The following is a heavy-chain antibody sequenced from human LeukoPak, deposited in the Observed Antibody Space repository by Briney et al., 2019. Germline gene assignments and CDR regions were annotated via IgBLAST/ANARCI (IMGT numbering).Heavy chain of an antibody. CDR3: ARDRGYSDGSSDI. Sequence: ASVKVSCKASGYTFTSYEINWVRQATGQGLEWMGWINAGNGNTKFSQKFQGRVTITRDTSASTAYMQLSSLRSEDTAVYYCARDRGYSDGSSDIWGQGTMVTVSS. V-gene: IGHV1-3*01. CDR1: GYTFTSYE. D-gene: IGHD5-18*01. CDR2: INAGNGNT. J-gene: IGHJ3*02.